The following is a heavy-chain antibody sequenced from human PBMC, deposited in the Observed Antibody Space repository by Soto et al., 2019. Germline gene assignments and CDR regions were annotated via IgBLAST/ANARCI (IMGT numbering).Heavy chain of an antibody. CDR3: ARFRYYYYGMDV. Sequence: SETLSLTCTVSGGSISISTYYWDWIRQPPGKGLEWIGSIYYSGSTYYNPSLKSRVTISVDTSKNRFSLKLSSVTAADTAVYYCARFRYYYYGMDVWGQGTTVTVSS. J-gene: IGHJ6*02. V-gene: IGHV4-39*07. CDR2: IYYSGST. CDR1: GGSISISTYY.